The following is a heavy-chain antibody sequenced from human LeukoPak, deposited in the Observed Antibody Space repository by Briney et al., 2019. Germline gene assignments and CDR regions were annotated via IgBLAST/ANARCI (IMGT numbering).Heavy chain of an antibody. J-gene: IGHJ4*02. CDR1: GGTISSYY. CDR2: IYYGGST. V-gene: IGHV4-59*01. D-gene: IGHD3-22*01. Sequence: SETLSLTCTVSGGTISSYYWSWIRQPPGKGLEWIGYIYYGGSTDYNPSLKSRVTISKDTSKTQFSLRLSSVTAADTAVYYCARARLDNSRRFDYWGQGTLVTVSS. CDR3: ARARLDNSRRFDY.